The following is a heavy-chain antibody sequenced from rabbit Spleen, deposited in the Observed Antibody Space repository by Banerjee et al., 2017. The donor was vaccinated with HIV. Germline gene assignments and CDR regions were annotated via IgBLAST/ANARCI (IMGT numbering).Heavy chain of an antibody. V-gene: IGHV1S43*01. CDR3: AKRGVSGFAL. CDR2: IYVNSGST. D-gene: IGHD1-1*01. J-gene: IGHJ3*01. Sequence: QEQLVESGGGLVQPEGSLTLTCTASGFSFSASYWVCWVRQAPGKGLELIGCIYVNSGSTWYASWVNGRFTISSHNAQNTVDLQMYSLTVADTATYFCAKRGVSGFALWGQGTLVTVS. CDR1: GFSFSASYW.